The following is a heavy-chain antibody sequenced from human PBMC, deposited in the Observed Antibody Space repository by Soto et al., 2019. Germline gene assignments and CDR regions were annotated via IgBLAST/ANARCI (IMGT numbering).Heavy chain of an antibody. CDR3: ARDGDYYDSSGYYWCYFDY. J-gene: IGHJ4*02. V-gene: IGHV4-30-4*01. CDR1: GGSISSGDYY. CDR2: IYYSGST. Sequence: SETLSLTCTVSGGSISSGDYYWSWIRQPPGKGLEWIGYIYYSGSTYYNPSLKSRVTISVDTSKNQFSLKLSSVTAADTAVYYCARDGDYYDSSGYYWCYFDYWGQGTLVTVSS. D-gene: IGHD3-22*01.